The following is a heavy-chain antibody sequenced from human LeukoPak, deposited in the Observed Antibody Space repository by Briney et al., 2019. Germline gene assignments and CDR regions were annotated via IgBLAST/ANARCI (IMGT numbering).Heavy chain of an antibody. V-gene: IGHV3-23*01. J-gene: IGHJ2*01. CDR1: GFTFSRYA. D-gene: IGHD4-11*01. CDR2: ISGSSGTT. Sequence: GGSLRLSCAASGFTFSRYALRWVRQAPGKGLELVSGISGSSGTTYYADSVKGRFTISSDNSKNTVYLQMNSLRGEDTAVYYCAKDGGLQSCYFDLWGRGTLVTVSS. CDR3: AKDGGLQSCYFDL.